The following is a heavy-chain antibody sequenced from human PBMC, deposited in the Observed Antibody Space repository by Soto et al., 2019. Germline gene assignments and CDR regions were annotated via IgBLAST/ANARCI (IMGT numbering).Heavy chain of an antibody. CDR3: AKDSHWVIIAPTHDH. CDR1: GFTFRISP. CDR2: INGGDDSK. V-gene: IGHV3-23*01. J-gene: IGHJ4*02. D-gene: IGHD3-16*01. Sequence: EVQLWEAGGGLVQPGGSLSLSCAVSGFTFRISPMSWVRRAPGKGLEWVSGINGGDDSKHYAESVRGRFTIIRDNPKNTLLLQMNSLRVEDTAIYYCAKDSHWVIIAPTHDHWGQGTQVTVSS.